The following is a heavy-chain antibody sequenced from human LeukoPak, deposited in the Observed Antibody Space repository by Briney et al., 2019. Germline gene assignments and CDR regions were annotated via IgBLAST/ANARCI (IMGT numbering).Heavy chain of an antibody. V-gene: IGHV3-7*03. Sequence: PGGSLRLSCAASGFTFSSYWMNWARQAPGKGLEWVASINHNGNVNYYVDSVKGRFTIPRDNAKNSLYLQMSNLRAEDTAVYYCAKDKGWGYSAYDCYGMDVWGQGTTVTVSS. D-gene: IGHD1-26*01. CDR3: AKDKGWGYSAYDCYGMDV. CDR2: INHNGNVN. CDR1: GFTFSSYW. J-gene: IGHJ6*02.